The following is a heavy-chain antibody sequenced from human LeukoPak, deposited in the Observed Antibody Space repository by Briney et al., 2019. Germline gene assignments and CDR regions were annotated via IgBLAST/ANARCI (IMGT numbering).Heavy chain of an antibody. J-gene: IGHJ1*01. CDR2: IRYDGSNK. V-gene: IGHV3-30*02. CDR3: ARDQGQWLVRAEYFQH. CDR1: GFTFSSYG. Sequence: GGSLRLSCAASGFTFSSYGMHWVRQAPGKGLEWVAFIRYDGSNKYYADSVKGRFTISRDNSKNTLYLQMNSLRAEDTAVYYCARDQGQWLVRAEYFQHWGQGTLVTVSS. D-gene: IGHD6-19*01.